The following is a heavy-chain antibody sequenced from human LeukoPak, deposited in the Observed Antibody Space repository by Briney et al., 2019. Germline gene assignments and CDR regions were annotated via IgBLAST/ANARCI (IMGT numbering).Heavy chain of an antibody. V-gene: IGHV4-59*11. CDR2: IYYSGST. J-gene: IGHJ4*02. CDR1: GGSISSHY. D-gene: IGHD2-2*01. CDR3: ARTDIVVVPAAMSFDY. Sequence: PSETLSLTCTVSGGSISSHYWSWIRQPPGKGLEWIGYIYYSGSTDYNPFLKSRVTISLDTSKNQFSLKLSSVTAADTAVYYCARTDIVVVPAAMSFDYWGQGTLVTVSS.